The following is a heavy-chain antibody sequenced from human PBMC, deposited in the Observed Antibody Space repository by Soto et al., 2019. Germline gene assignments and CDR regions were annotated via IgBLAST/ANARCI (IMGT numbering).Heavy chain of an antibody. CDR3: AREGHDILTGPTWVCDFDL. V-gene: IGHV4-34*01. CDR2: INDRGSI. D-gene: IGHD3-9*01. J-gene: IGHJ2*01. CDR1: GGSFSGYY. Sequence: QVQLQQWGAGPLRPLETLSLTCGVSGGSFSGYYWAWIRQSPGKGLEWLGEINDRGSINYNPSLKSRVSISVDTSKYHYSHSLRSVTAADTAVYYCAREGHDILTGPTWVCDFDLWGRGTLVTV.